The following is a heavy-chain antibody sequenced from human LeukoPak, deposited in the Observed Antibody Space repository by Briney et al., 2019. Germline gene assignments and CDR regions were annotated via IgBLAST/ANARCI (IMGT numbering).Heavy chain of an antibody. D-gene: IGHD3-3*01. CDR1: GFTFSSYG. CDR3: AKASAGSGYFGHMDV. CDR2: IWYGGSNK. J-gene: IGHJ6*03. V-gene: IGHV3-30*18. Sequence: GRSLRLSCAASGFTFSSYGMHWVRQAPGKGLEWVAIIWYGGSNKYYADSVKGRFIISRDNSKNTLYLQMNSLRAEDTAVYYCAKASAGSGYFGHMDVWGKGTTVTVSS.